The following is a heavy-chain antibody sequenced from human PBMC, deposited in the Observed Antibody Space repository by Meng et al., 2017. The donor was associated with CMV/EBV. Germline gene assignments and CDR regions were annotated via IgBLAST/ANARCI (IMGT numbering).Heavy chain of an antibody. CDR3: AKSEPYYGDYVAPFDY. CDR2: ISGSGGRT. D-gene: IGHD4-17*01. Sequence: SGFTFRSYALSWVRQAPGKGLEWVSAISGSGGRTYYADSVKGRFTISRDNSKTTLYLQMNSLRAEDTAVYYCAKSEPYYGDYVAPFDYWGQGTPVTVSS. V-gene: IGHV3-23*01. J-gene: IGHJ4*02. CDR1: GFTFRSYA.